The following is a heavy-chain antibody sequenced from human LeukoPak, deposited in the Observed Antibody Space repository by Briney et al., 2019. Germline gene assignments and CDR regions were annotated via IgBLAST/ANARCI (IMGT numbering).Heavy chain of an antibody. D-gene: IGHD3-9*01. CDR2: ISGSGGTT. CDR1: GFTFSSYA. J-gene: IGHJ4*02. CDR3: AKGLINDWSALEF. V-gene: IGHV3-23*01. Sequence: GGSLRLSCAASGFTFSSYAMTWVRLAPGKRLEWVWAISGSGGTTYYADSVRGRFTISRDNFKNTLYLQMNSLRGEDTAIYYCAKGLINDWSALEFWGQGTLVTVSS.